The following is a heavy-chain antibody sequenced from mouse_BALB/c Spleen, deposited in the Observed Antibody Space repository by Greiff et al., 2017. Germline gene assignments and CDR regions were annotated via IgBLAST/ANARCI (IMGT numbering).Heavy chain of an antibody. CDR2: ISTYYGDA. D-gene: IGHD2-4*01. CDR1: GYTFTDYA. Sequence: VKLQESGAELVRPGVSVKISCKGSGYTFTDYAMHWVKQSHAKSLEWIGVISTYYGDASYNQKFKGKATMTVDKSSSTAYMELARLTSEDSAIYYFARGDYDGYAMDYWGQGTSVTVSS. V-gene: IGHV1S137*01. CDR3: ARGDYDGYAMDY. J-gene: IGHJ4*01.